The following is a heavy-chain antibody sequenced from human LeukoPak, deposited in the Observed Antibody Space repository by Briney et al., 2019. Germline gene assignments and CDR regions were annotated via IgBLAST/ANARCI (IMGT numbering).Heavy chain of an antibody. CDR3: ARVNDSSGFPPFDY. J-gene: IGHJ4*02. D-gene: IGHD3-22*01. CDR1: GFTFSSYG. CDR2: IWYDGSNK. V-gene: IGHV3-33*01. Sequence: GRSLRLSCAASGFTFSSYGMHWVRQAPGKGLEWVAVIWYDGSNKYYADSVKGRFTISRDNSKNTLYLQMNSPRAEDTAVYYCARVNDSSGFPPFDYWGQGTLVTVSS.